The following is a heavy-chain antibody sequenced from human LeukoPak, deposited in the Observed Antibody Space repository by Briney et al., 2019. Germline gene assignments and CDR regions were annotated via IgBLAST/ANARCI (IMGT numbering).Heavy chain of an antibody. J-gene: IGHJ4*02. V-gene: IGHV3-49*03. Sequence: GGSLRLSCTASGFTFGDYAMSWFRQAPGKGLEWVGFIRSKGYGGTTQYAASVKGRFTISRDDSKSIAYLQMNSLKTEDTAVYYCARDPYLGPFDYWGQGTLVTVSS. CDR2: IRSKGYGGTT. CDR1: GFTFGDYA. CDR3: ARDPYLGPFDY. D-gene: IGHD3/OR15-3a*01.